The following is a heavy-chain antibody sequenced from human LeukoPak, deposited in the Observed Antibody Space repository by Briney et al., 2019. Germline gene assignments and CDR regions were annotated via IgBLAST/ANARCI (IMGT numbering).Heavy chain of an antibody. CDR2: VYSSGST. D-gene: IGHD3-22*01. J-gene: IGHJ4*02. Sequence: PSETLSLTCTVSGASISGSYWNWVRQPPGRGLEWIGYVYSSGSTDYNPSLKSRVAISVDASKNQFSLKLTSVTASDTAVYYCANSYDSKIVPFDNWGQGALVTVSS. V-gene: IGHV4-4*09. CDR3: ANSYDSKIVPFDN. CDR1: GASISGSY.